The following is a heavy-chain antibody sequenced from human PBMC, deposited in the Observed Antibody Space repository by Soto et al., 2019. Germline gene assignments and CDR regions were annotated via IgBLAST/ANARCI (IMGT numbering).Heavy chain of an antibody. V-gene: IGHV4-59*01. CDR3: ARGASVTYYYYYMDV. CDR1: GGPISSYY. J-gene: IGHJ6*03. Sequence: PLENLSLPFNCPGGPISSYYWKLNRQPPGKGLEWIGYIYSSGSTNYNPSLKSRVTISVDTSKNQFSLKLSSVTAADTAVYYCARGASVTYYYYYMDVWGKGTTVTVSS. D-gene: IGHD4-17*01. CDR2: IYSSGST.